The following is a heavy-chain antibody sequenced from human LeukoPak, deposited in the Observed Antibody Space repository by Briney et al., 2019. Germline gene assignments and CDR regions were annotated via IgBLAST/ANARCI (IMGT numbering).Heavy chain of an antibody. Sequence: SETLSLTCTVSGGSISSYYWSWIRQPPGKGLEWIGYIYYSGSTNYNPSLKSRVTISVDTPKNQFSLRLSSVTAADTAVYYCARPSRDGYRYTFDYWGQGILVTVSS. CDR1: GGSISSYY. CDR2: IYYSGST. V-gene: IGHV4-59*01. CDR3: ARPSRDGYRYTFDY. J-gene: IGHJ4*02. D-gene: IGHD5-24*01.